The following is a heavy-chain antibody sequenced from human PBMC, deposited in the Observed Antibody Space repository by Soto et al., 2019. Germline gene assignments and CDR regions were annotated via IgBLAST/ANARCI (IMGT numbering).Heavy chain of an antibody. D-gene: IGHD6-19*01. Sequence: ASVKVSCKASGYTFTSYAMHWVRQAPGQRLEWMGWINAGNGNTKYSQKFQGRVTTTRDTSASTAYMELSSLRSEDTAVYYCARDNIRSSGWRFWGQGTLVTVSS. V-gene: IGHV1-3*01. J-gene: IGHJ4*02. CDR3: ARDNIRSSGWRF. CDR1: GYTFTSYA. CDR2: INAGNGNT.